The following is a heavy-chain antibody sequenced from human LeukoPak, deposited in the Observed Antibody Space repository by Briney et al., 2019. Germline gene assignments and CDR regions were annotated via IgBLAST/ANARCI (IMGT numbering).Heavy chain of an antibody. CDR3: AKRDSSGYFPYYFDS. V-gene: IGHV3-23*01. J-gene: IGHJ4*02. CDR2: IRSTGDTT. CDR1: GFTFNSQD. D-gene: IGHD3-22*01. Sequence: GGSLRLSCAASGFTFNSQDISGAPQHRGKGLEGVSHIRSTGDTTYYADSVKGRLTISRDNSKNTLYLQMNSLRAEDTAVYYCAKRDSSGYFPYYFDSWGQGTLVTVSS.